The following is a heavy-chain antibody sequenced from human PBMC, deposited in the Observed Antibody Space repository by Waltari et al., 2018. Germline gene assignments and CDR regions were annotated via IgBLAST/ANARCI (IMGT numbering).Heavy chain of an antibody. CDR2: IYTSGST. J-gene: IGHJ4*02. CDR1: GGSISSGSYY. V-gene: IGHV4-61*02. D-gene: IGHD1-26*01. Sequence: QVQLQESGPGLVKPSQTLSLTCTVSGGSISSGSYYWSWIRQPAGKGLEWIGRIYTSGSTTSTPTLRSRVTISVDTSKTRFSLRLGSGTAADTAVYYCAGEEEGGIVGATLFDYWGQGTLVTVSS. CDR3: AGEEEGGIVGATLFDY.